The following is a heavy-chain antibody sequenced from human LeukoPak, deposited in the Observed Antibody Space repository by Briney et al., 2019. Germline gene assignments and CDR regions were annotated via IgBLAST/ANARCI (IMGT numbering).Heavy chain of an antibody. Sequence: SGPTLVKPTQTLTLTCAFSGFSLSTSGVGVGWIRQLPGKALEWLALIYWDDDERCSPSLRNRLTVTKDTSKNQVVLTMTNMDPVDTATYYCAHTSYNSEWFAYWGQGTLVTVSS. J-gene: IGHJ4*02. CDR2: IYWDDDE. D-gene: IGHD3-3*01. V-gene: IGHV2-5*02. CDR3: AHTSYNSEWFAY. CDR1: GFSLSTSGVG.